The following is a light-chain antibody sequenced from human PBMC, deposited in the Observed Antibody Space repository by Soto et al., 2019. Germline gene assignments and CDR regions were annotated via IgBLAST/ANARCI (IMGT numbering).Light chain of an antibody. J-gene: IGKJ4*01. Sequence: DIQMTQSPSSLSASVGDRVTITCRASQSMSSYLNWYQQKPGKAPKLLIYAASSLQSGVPSRFSGSGSGTDFTLTISSLQPEDFATNYCQQSYSTGITFGGGTKVDIK. CDR3: QQSYSTGIT. V-gene: IGKV1-39*01. CDR2: AAS. CDR1: QSMSSY.